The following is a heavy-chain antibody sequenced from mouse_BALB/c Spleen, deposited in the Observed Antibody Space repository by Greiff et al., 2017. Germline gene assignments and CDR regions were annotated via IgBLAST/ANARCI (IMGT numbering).Heavy chain of an antibody. Sequence: VQLKESGAELVKPGASVKLSCTASGFTFKDTYMHWVKQRPEQGLEWIGRIDPANGNTKYDPKFQGKATITADTSSNTAYLQLSSLTSEDAAVYYCARIEDYDCPAYWGQGTLVTVSA. D-gene: IGHD2-4*01. CDR1: GFTFKDTY. CDR2: IDPANGNT. V-gene: IGHV14-3*02. J-gene: IGHJ3*01. CDR3: ARIEDYDCPAY.